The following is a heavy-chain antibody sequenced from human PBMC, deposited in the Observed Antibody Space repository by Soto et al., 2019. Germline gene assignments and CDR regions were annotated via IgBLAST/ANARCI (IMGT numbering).Heavy chain of an antibody. J-gene: IGHJ4*02. CDR3: ARDRGRYCIGGTSPFGY. D-gene: IGHD2-15*01. Sequence: ASVKVSCKASGYSFTIYGLTWVRQAPGQGPEWIGWISTYDGNTNYAQNFQGRVSMARDTSTSTAYMELRSLRSDDTAVYYCARDRGRYCIGGTSPFGYWGQGTNVPVSS. CDR2: ISTYDGNT. CDR1: GYSFTIYG. V-gene: IGHV1-18*01.